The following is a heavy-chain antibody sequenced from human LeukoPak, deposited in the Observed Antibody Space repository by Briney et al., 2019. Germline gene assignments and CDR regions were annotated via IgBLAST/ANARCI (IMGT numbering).Heavy chain of an antibody. Sequence: GGSLRLSCAASGFTLTNAWMNWVRQAPGKGLEWVAVISYDGSNKYYADSVKGRFTISRDNSKNTLYLQINSPRADDTAVYYCAKDRGDYTDWFDPWGQGTLVTVSS. J-gene: IGHJ5*02. CDR1: GFTLTNAW. CDR2: ISYDGSNK. D-gene: IGHD4-17*01. V-gene: IGHV3-30*18. CDR3: AKDRGDYTDWFDP.